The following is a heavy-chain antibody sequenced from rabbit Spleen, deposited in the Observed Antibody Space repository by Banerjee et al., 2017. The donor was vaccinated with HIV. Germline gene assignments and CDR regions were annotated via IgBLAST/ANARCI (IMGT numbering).Heavy chain of an antibody. CDR1: GFDFSTYG. Sequence: QEQLVESGGGLVQPGESLKLFCKASGFDFSTYGVSWVRQAPGKGLEWIAYIDPVFGRTYYASWVNGRFSISRENTQNTVSLQLNSLTVADTATYFCARDPAYASSSGYKIPNLWGPGTLVTVS. V-gene: IGHV1S47*01. CDR2: IDPVFGRT. CDR3: ARDPAYASSSGYKIPNL. J-gene: IGHJ4*01. D-gene: IGHD1-1*01.